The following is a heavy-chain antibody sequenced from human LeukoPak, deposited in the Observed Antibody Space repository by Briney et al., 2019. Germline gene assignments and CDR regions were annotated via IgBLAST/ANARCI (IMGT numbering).Heavy chain of an antibody. CDR3: ARQPAMVTDYYYYGMDV. CDR2: IYYSGST. D-gene: IGHD5-18*01. Sequence: SETLSLTCTVSGGSISSYYWSWIRQPPGKGLEWIGYIYYSGSTNYNPSLKSRVTISVDTSKNQFSLRLSSVTAADTAVYYCARQPAMVTDYYYYGMDVWGQGTTVTVSS. V-gene: IGHV4-59*08. J-gene: IGHJ6*02. CDR1: GGSISSYY.